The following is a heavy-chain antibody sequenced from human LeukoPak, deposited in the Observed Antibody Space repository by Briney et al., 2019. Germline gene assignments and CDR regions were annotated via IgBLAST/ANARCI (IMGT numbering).Heavy chain of an antibody. J-gene: IGHJ6*02. Sequence: SETLSLTCAVYGGSFSGYYWSWIRQPPGKGLEWIGEINHSGSTNYNPSLKSRVTISVDTSKNQFSLKVSSVTAADTAVYYCARDLGYSRSSAYYYGMDVWGQGTTVTVSS. CDR1: GGSFSGYY. D-gene: IGHD6-6*01. CDR3: ARDLGYSRSSAYYYGMDV. CDR2: INHSGST. V-gene: IGHV4-34*01.